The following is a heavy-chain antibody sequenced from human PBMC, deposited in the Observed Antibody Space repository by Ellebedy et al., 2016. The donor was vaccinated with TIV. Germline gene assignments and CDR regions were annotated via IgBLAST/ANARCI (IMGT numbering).Heavy chain of an antibody. V-gene: IGHV3-7*03. Sequence: GESLKISCAVSGFPFSSYWMSWVRQAPGKGLEWVANIYQDGSKKYYVDSVKGRFTISRDNAKNSLYLQMNSLSVEDTALYYCARDGAYGDFSPGQYGMDVWGQGITVTVS. J-gene: IGHJ6*02. CDR1: GFPFSSYW. D-gene: IGHD4-17*01. CDR3: ARDGAYGDFSPGQYGMDV. CDR2: IYQDGSKK.